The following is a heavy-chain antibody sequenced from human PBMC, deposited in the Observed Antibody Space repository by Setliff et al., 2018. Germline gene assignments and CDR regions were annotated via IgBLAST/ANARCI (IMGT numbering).Heavy chain of an antibody. Sequence: GGSLRLSCAASGFTFSNAWMSWVRQAPGKGLEWVGRIKSKTDGGTTDYAAPVKGRFTISRDDSKSIAYLQMNSLKTEDTAVYYCTTSPISSGWHSNFDYNMDVWGQGTTVTVSS. D-gene: IGHD6-19*01. J-gene: IGHJ6*02. CDR2: IKSKTDGGTT. CDR3: TTSPISSGWHSNFDYNMDV. CDR1: GFTFSNAW. V-gene: IGHV3-15*01.